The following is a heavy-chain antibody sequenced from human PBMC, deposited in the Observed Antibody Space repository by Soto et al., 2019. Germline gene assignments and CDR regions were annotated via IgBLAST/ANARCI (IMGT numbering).Heavy chain of an antibody. CDR3: ARGSWDYDFWSGYPVGAFDI. D-gene: IGHD3-3*01. V-gene: IGHV3-48*02. CDR2: ISSSSSTI. CDR1: GFTFSSYS. J-gene: IGHJ3*02. Sequence: GGSLRLSCAASGFTFSSYSMNWVRQAPGKGLEWVSYISSSSSTIYYADSVKGRFTISRDNAKNSLYLQMNSLRDEDTAVYYCARGSWDYDFWSGYPVGAFDIWGQGTMVTVSS.